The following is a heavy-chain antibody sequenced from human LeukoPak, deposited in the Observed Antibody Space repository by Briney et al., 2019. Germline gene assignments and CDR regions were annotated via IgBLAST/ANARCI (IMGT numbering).Heavy chain of an antibody. V-gene: IGHV3-48*02. CDR3: ARGVRIATMIVVITHDAFDI. D-gene: IGHD3-22*01. J-gene: IGHJ3*02. CDR1: EFTFSSYT. CDR2: ISSSSTTI. Sequence: GGSLRLSCAASEFTFSSYTMNWVRQAPGKGLEWVSFISSSSTTIYYADSVKGRFTISRDNAKNSLYLLMNSLRDEDTAVYYCARGVRIATMIVVITHDAFDIWGQGTMVTVSS.